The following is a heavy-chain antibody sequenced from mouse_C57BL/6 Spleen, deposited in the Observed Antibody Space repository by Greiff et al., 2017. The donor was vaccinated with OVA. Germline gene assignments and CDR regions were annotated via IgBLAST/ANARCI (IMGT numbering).Heavy chain of an antibody. V-gene: IGHV1-39*01. CDR3: ARGGYGNYVRDWYFDV. J-gene: IGHJ1*03. CDR2: INPNYGTT. D-gene: IGHD2-1*01. CDR1: GYSFTDYN. Sequence: VQLKESGPELVKPGASVKISCKASGYSFTDYNMNWVKQSNGKSLEWIGVINPNYGTTSYNQKFKGKATLTVDQSSSTAYMQLNSLTSEDSAVYYCARGGYGNYVRDWYFDVWGTGTTVTVSS.